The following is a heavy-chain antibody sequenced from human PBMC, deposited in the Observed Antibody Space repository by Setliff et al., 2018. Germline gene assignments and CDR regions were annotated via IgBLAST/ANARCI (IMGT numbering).Heavy chain of an antibody. CDR2: IYYTGTA. V-gene: IGHV4-39*01. J-gene: IGHJ4*02. D-gene: IGHD3-10*01. Sequence: SETLSLTCTASGGSMIGGHYYWSWIRQLPGKGLEWIGSIYYTGTAYYNPSLKSRVTISVDTSKNQFSLQVTSLAATDTALYFCARHEFVGGYYGSVTYRHFDYWGQGILVTVSS. CDR3: ARHEFVGGYYGSVTYRHFDY. CDR1: GGSMIGGHYY.